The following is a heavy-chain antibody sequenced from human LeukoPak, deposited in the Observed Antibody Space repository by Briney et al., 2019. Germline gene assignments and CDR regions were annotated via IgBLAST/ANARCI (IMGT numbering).Heavy chain of an antibody. V-gene: IGHV4-59*01. CDR2: IYYSGST. Sequence: SETLSLTCTVSGGSISSYYWSWIRQPPGKGLEWIGYIYYSGSTNYNPSLKSRVTISVDTSKNQFSLKLSSVTAADTAVYYCAREYIGGFIDYWGQGTLVTVSS. CDR3: AREYIGGFIDY. CDR1: GGSISSYY. J-gene: IGHJ4*02. D-gene: IGHD4-23*01.